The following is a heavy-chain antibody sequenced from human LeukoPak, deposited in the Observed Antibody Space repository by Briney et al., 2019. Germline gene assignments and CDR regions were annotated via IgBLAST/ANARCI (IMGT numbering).Heavy chain of an antibody. Sequence: SETLSLTCTVSGGSISSYYWSWIRQPPGKGLEWIGYIYYSGSTNYNPSLKSRVTISVDTSKNQFSLKLSSVTAADTAVYYCARTSYYDILTGYYNPEYFQHWGQGTLVTVSS. CDR1: GGSISSYY. J-gene: IGHJ1*01. CDR3: ARTSYYDILTGYYNPEYFQH. D-gene: IGHD3-9*01. V-gene: IGHV4-59*08. CDR2: IYYSGST.